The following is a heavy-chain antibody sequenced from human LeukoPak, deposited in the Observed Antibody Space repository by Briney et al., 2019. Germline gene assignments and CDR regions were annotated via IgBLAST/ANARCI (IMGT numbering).Heavy chain of an antibody. D-gene: IGHD3-10*01. CDR3: ARDGFRGITMVRGVLTG. CDR1: GFTFSDYY. Sequence: PGGSLRLSCAASGFTFSDYYMRWIRQAPGKGLEWVSYISSSGSTIYYADSVKGRFTISRDNAKNSLYLQMNSLRAEDTAVYYCARDGFRGITMVRGVLTGWGQGTLVTVSS. CDR2: ISSSGSTI. V-gene: IGHV3-11*01. J-gene: IGHJ4*02.